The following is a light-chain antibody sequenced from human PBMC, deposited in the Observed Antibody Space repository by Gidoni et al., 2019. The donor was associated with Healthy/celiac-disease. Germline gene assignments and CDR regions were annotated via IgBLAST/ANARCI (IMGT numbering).Light chain of an antibody. CDR3: QQSYSTPPT. J-gene: IGKJ4*01. CDR2: AAS. Sequence: DIQMTQSPSSLSASVGDRITITCRASQSSSSYLNWYQQKPGKAPKLLIYAASSLQSGVPSRFSGSGSGTDFTRTISSLQPEDFATYYCQQSYSTPPTFGGXTKVEIK. CDR1: QSSSSY. V-gene: IGKV1-39*01.